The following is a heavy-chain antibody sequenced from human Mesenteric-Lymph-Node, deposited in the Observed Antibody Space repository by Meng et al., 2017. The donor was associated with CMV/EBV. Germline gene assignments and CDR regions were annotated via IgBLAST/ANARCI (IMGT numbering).Heavy chain of an antibody. J-gene: IGHJ5*02. CDR3: ARDSSSTLGWFDP. CDR1: EATFTTYY. V-gene: IGHV1-46*01. Sequence: ASVKVSCKASEATFTTYYIHWVRQAPGQGLEWMGIINPNGGDATYARNFEGRVTMTRDTSTSTVYMDLSSLRSDDTAVYYCARDSSSTLGWFDPWGQGTLVTVSS. CDR2: INPNGGDA. D-gene: IGHD6-13*01.